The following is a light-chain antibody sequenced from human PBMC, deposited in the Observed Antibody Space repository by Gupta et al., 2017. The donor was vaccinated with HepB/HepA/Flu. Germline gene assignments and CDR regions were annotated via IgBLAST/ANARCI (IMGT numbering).Light chain of an antibody. V-gene: IGKV3-15*01. CDR2: GAS. CDR3: QQQNNSFSWT. J-gene: IGKJ1*01. Sequence: VMTQSPATLSVSPGERATLSCRSSQSVSSNLAWYHQKPGQAPRLLINGASTRATGIPARSISSGSGTAYTPIIISLQSEDYSVYYCQQQNNSFSWTFGQGTKLEI. CDR1: QSVSSN.